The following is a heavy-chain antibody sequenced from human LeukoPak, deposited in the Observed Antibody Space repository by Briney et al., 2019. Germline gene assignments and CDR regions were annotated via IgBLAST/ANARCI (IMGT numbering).Heavy chain of an antibody. CDR1: GYTFASYG. J-gene: IGHJ3*02. D-gene: IGHD3-22*01. Sequence: GASVKVSCKASGYTFASYGINWVRQATGQGLEWMGWMNPNSGNTGYAQKFQGRVTMTRNTSISTAYMELSSLRSEDTAVYYCARVWGYYYDSSGYVYAFDIWGQGTMVTVSS. CDR3: ARVWGYYYDSSGYVYAFDI. V-gene: IGHV1-8*01. CDR2: MNPNSGNT.